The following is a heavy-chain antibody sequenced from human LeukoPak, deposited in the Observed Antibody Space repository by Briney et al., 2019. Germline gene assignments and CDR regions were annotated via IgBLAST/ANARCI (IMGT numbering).Heavy chain of an antibody. CDR1: GFTFDDYA. Sequence: LTLSCAASGFTFDDYAMHWVRQPPGKGLEWIGYIYYSGSTNYNPSLKSRVTISVDTSKNQFSLKLSSVTAADTAVYYCARGYYYDSSGYYPPDYWGQGTLVTVSS. V-gene: IGHV4-59*01. CDR2: IYYSGST. J-gene: IGHJ4*02. CDR3: ARGYYYDSSGYYPPDY. D-gene: IGHD3-22*01.